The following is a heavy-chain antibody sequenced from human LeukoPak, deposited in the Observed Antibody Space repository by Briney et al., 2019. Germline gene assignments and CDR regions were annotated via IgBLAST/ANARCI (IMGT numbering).Heavy chain of an antibody. J-gene: IGHJ4*02. CDR2: IYHSGST. CDR3: ARFYSTGWYLGY. Sequence: SGTLSLTCAVSGGSISSSNWWSWVRQPPGKGLEWIGEIYHSGSTNYNPSLKSRVTISVDKSENQFSLELSSVTAADTAVYYCARFYSTGWYLGYWGQGTLVIVSS. CDR1: GGSISSSNW. D-gene: IGHD6-19*01. V-gene: IGHV4-4*02.